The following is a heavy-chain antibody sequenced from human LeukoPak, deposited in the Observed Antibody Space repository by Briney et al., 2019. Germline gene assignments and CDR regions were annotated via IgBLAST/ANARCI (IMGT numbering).Heavy chain of an antibody. CDR2: IGDSAYNS. CDR1: GFTFRNYV. J-gene: IGHJ4*02. Sequence: GWSLRLSYAASGFTFRNYVMSWVRQAPGKGLTWVSAIGDSAYNSYYADSGRGRFTIARDRSENTLYLQMSSLRDEDTAVYYCAKGSCDGRPYYFDHWGQGTLVTVSS. V-gene: IGHV3-23*01. CDR3: AKGSCDGRPYYFDH. D-gene: IGHD5-24*01.